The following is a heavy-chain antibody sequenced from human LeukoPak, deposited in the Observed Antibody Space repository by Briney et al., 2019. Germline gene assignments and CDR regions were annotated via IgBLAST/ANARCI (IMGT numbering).Heavy chain of an antibody. J-gene: IGHJ6*02. D-gene: IGHD3-3*02. CDR2: MYHSGST. Sequence: SETLSLTCSVSGGSISSDYWSWIRQPPGKGLEWIGYMYHSGSTNYNPSLKSQVTISLATSKKQFSLKLSSVTAADTAVYYCARVSIVYGMDVWGQGTTVTVSS. V-gene: IGHV4-59*01. CDR3: ARVSIVYGMDV. CDR1: GGSISSDY.